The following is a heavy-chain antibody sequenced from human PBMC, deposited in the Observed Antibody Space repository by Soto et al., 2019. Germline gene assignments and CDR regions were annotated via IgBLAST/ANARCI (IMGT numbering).Heavy chain of an antibody. V-gene: IGHV3-73*02. CDR1: GFTFSGSA. CDR3: TRLGFWSGGSYYYYGMDV. CDR2: IRSKANSYAT. D-gene: IGHD3-3*01. Sequence: EVQLVESGGGLVQPGGSLKLSCAASGFTFSGSAMHWVRQASGKGLEWVGRIRSKANSYATAYAASVKGRFTISRDDSKHTAYLQMNSLKTEDTAVYYCTRLGFWSGGSYYYYGMDVWGQGTTVTVSS. J-gene: IGHJ6*02.